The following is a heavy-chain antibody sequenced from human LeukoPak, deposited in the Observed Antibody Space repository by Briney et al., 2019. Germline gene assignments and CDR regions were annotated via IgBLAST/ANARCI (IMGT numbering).Heavy chain of an antibody. D-gene: IGHD6-19*01. Sequence: GGSLRLSCAASGFTFSSYWMGWVRQAPGKGLEWVANIKQDGSEKYYVDSVKGRFTISRDNAKNSLYLQMYSLRAEDTAVYYCARVVAGVHYFDYWGQGTLVTVSS. CDR1: GFTFSSYW. CDR3: ARVVAGVHYFDY. J-gene: IGHJ4*02. V-gene: IGHV3-7*04. CDR2: IKQDGSEK.